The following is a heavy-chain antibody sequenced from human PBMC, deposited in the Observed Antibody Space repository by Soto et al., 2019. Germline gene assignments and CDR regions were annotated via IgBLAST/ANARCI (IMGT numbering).Heavy chain of an antibody. CDR2: ISYDGSNK. CDR3: AKDRRVYTDYYYYYGMDV. CDR1: GFTFSSYG. J-gene: IGHJ6*02. V-gene: IGHV3-30*18. D-gene: IGHD2-2*02. Sequence: GGSLRLSCAASGFTFSSYGMHWVRQAPGKGLEWVAVISYDGSNKYYADSVKGRFTISRDNSKNTLYLQMNSLRAEDTAVYYCAKDRRVYTDYYYYYGMDVWGQGTTVTVSS.